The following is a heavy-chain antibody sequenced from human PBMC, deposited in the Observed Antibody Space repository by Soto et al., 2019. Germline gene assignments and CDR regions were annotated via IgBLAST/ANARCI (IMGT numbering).Heavy chain of an antibody. CDR1: SVSNAW. D-gene: IGHD3-16*01. V-gene: IGHV3-15*07. CDR3: TTDLQSLDYVWGSYSAFDI. CDR2: IKIKTDGGTT. Sequence: SVSNAWVNWVRQAPGKGLEWVGRIKIKTDGGTTDYSAPVKGRFTISRDYSKNTLYLQMNSLKTEDTAVYYCTTDLQSLDYVWGSYSAFDIWGQGTMVTVSS. J-gene: IGHJ3*02.